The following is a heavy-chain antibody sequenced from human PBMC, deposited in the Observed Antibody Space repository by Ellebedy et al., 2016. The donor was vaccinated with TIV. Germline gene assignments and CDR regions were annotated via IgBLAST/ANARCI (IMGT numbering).Heavy chain of an antibody. Sequence: GESLKISXAASGFTFSGSHMHWVRQAPGKGLAWVGHIRSIADNYATAYGASVNGRFTISRDNSKNTAYLQMNSLKTEDTAVYYCTRQTDSCHDYWGQGTLVTVSS. CDR2: IRSIADNYAT. CDR1: GFTFSGSH. D-gene: IGHD2-2*01. V-gene: IGHV3-73*01. J-gene: IGHJ4*02. CDR3: TRQTDSCHDY.